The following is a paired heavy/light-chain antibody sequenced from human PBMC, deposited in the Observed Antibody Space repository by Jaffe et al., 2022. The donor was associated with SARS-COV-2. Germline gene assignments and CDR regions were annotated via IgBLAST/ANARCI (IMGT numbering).Heavy chain of an antibody. J-gene: IGHJ6*02. CDR3: ATPADGQWLGVYSDYIMDV. Sequence: QVQLVQSGAEVKKPGASVKVSCKASGYIFTDYYLHWVRQAPGQGLEWMGWITPHSGATNYAQKFEGRVTMTRNTSINTAYMELMSLRSNDTAVYFCATPADGQWLGVYSDYIMDVWGQGTTVTVSS. V-gene: IGHV1-2*02. CDR2: ITPHSGAT. D-gene: IGHD6-19*01. CDR1: GYIFTDYY.
Light chain of an antibody. CDR3: ASWDGSLRV. J-gene: IGLJ3*02. V-gene: IGLV1-47*01. CDR1: SSNIGINY. Sequence: QSVLTQPPSASGTPGQRVTISCSGSSSNIGINYVYWYQQLPGTAPKLLIYRNTQRPSGVPARFSASKSGTSASLAISGLRSEDEADYYCASWDGSLRVFGGGTKLTVL. CDR2: RNT.